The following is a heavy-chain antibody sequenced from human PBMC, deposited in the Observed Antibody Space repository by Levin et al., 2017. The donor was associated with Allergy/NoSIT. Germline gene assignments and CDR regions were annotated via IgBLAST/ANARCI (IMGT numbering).Heavy chain of an antibody. CDR1: GLNFNIYG. V-gene: IGHV3-30*03. J-gene: IGHJ4*02. CDR3: AARVFDY. CDR2: ISSGGNDG. Sequence: GESLKISCEVSGLNFNIYGMNWVRPAPGKGLEWVALISSGGNDGFYADSVRGRFSISRDNSKNMLYLQMNSLRPGDTAVYYCAARVFDYWGQGTLVTVSS.